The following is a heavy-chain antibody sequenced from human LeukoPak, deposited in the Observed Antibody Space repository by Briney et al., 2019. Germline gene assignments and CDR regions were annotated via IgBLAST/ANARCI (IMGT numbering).Heavy chain of an antibody. CDR1: GFTFSSYE. V-gene: IGHV3-48*03. D-gene: IGHD3-22*01. CDR2: IDSVDGSR. CDR3: ARDNYDSSTPYYFDY. Sequence: GGSLRLSCVASGFTFSSYEMNWVRQAPGKGLEGVSYIDSVDGSRYYADSLKGRFTISRDNAKKTLFLQMNSLRVEDTAVYYCARDNYDSSTPYYFDYWGQGTLVTVSS. J-gene: IGHJ4*02.